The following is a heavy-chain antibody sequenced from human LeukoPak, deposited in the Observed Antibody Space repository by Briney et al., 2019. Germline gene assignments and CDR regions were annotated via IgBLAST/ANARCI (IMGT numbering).Heavy chain of an antibody. CDR2: IIPIFGTA. CDR3: ARADIAGDQDAVSQWGIAAAGYYFDY. D-gene: IGHD6-13*01. CDR1: GYTFTGYY. J-gene: IGHJ4*02. V-gene: IGHV1-69*13. Sequence: SVKVSCKASGYTFTGYYMHWVRQAPGQGLEWMGGIIPIFGTANYAQKFQGRVTITADESTSTAYMELSSLRSEDTAVYYCARADIAGDQDAVSQWGIAAAGYYFDYWGQGTLVTVSS.